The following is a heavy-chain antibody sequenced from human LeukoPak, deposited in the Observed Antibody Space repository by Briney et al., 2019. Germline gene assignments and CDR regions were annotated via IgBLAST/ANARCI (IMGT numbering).Heavy chain of an antibody. D-gene: IGHD2-15*01. CDR3: AKRPSVVVVAATSHDAFDI. CDR1: GFTFSSYA. J-gene: IGHJ3*02. V-gene: IGHV3-23*01. CDR2: ISGSGGST. Sequence: PGGSLRLSCAASGFTFSSYAMSWVRQAPGKGLEWVSTISGSGGSTYYADSVKGRFTISRDNSKNTLYLQMNSLRAEDTAVYYCAKRPSVVVVAATSHDAFDIWGQGTMVTVSS.